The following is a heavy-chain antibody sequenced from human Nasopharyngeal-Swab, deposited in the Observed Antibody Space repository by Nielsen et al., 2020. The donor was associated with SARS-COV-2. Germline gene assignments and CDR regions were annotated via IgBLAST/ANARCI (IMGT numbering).Heavy chain of an antibody. CDR3: ARSDYYEYYAFDI. V-gene: IGHV4-59*08. D-gene: IGHD3-22*01. CDR1: GGSISSYY. J-gene: IGHJ3*02. CDR2: IYYSGST. Sequence: SETLSLTCTVSGGSISSYYWSWIRQPPGKGLEWIGYIYYSGSTNYNPSLKSRVTISVDTSKNQFSLKLSSVTAADTAVYYCARSDYYEYYAFDIWGQGTMVTVSS.